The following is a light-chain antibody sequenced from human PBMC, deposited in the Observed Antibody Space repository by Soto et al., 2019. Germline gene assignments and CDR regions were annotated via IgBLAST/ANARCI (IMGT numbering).Light chain of an antibody. V-gene: IGKV1-33*01. CDR2: DAS. Sequence: RDSMSFQASQDISNYLNWYQHNPGNAPKLLISDASRLETGVTPRFSGRGSWTEFTFTIRSLGSEDLATCYCQPYHPRSTFGRGTG. J-gene: IGKJ5*01. CDR3: QPYHPRST. CDR1: QDISNY.